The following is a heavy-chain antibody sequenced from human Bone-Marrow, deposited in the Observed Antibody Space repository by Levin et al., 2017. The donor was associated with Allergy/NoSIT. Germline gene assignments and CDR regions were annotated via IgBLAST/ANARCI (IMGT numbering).Heavy chain of an antibody. J-gene: IGHJ6*02. V-gene: IGHV1-2*02. CDR1: GYTFTGYY. Sequence: VASVKVSCKASGYTFTGYYMHWVRQAPGQGLEWMGWINPNSGGTNYAQKFQGRVTMTRDTSISTAYMELSRLRSDDTAVYYCARVYGSGSYYNGPGMDVWGQGTTVTVSS. CDR2: INPNSGGT. CDR3: ARVYGSGSYYNGPGMDV. D-gene: IGHD3-10*01.